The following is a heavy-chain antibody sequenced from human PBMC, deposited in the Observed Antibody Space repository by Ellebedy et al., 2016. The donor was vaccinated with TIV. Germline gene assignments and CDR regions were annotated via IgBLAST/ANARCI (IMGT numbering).Heavy chain of an antibody. CDR1: GFIFTSYY. D-gene: IGHD6-13*01. Sequence: ASVKVSXKGSGFIFTSYYIHWVRQAPGQGLEWMGIIDPRGGSTNYAQKFQGRVTMTSDTSTSTVHMESSRLRSEDTAMYYCARDYVDLYSSSWQGIFGIWGQGTMVIVSS. V-gene: IGHV1-46*01. J-gene: IGHJ3*02. CDR3: ARDYVDLYSSSWQGIFGI. CDR2: IDPRGGST.